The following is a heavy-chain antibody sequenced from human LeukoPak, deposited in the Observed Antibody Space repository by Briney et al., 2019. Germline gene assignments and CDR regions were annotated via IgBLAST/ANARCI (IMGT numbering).Heavy chain of an antibody. Sequence: SETLSLTCTVSGVSISSSSYYWGWIRQPPGKGLEWIGSIYYSGSTYYNPSLKSRVTISVDTSKNQFSLKLSSVTAADTAVYYCARLSSQRRYGMDVWGQGTTVTVSS. D-gene: IGHD5/OR15-5a*01. CDR1: GVSISSSSYY. CDR3: ARLSSQRRYGMDV. J-gene: IGHJ6*02. CDR2: IYYSGST. V-gene: IGHV4-39*01.